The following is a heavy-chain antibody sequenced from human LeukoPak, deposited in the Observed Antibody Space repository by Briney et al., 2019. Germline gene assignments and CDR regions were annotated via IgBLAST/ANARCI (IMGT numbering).Heavy chain of an antibody. CDR3: ARDSGGDYGWFDP. CDR2: IYTSGST. D-gene: IGHD4-17*01. J-gene: IGHJ5*02. Sequence: PSQTLSLTCTVSGGSISSGSYYWSWIRQPAGKGLEWIGRIYTSGSTSYNPSLKSRVTISVDTSKNQFSLKLSSVTAADTAVYYCARDSGGDYGWFDPWGQGTLVTVSS. CDR1: GGSISSGSYY. V-gene: IGHV4-61*02.